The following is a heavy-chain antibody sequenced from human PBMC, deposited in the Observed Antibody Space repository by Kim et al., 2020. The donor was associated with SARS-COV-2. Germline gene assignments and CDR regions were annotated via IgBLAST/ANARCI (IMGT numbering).Heavy chain of an antibody. CDR1: GFTFSSYA. V-gene: IGHV3-30*04. Sequence: GGSLRLSCAASGFTFSSYAMHWVRQAPGKGLEWVAVISYDGSNKYYADSVKGRFTISRDNSKNTLYLQMNSLRAEDTAVYYCARGSHYDILTPYYFDYWG. CDR3: ARGSHYDILTPYYFDY. D-gene: IGHD3-9*01. J-gene: IGHJ4*01. CDR2: ISYDGSNK.